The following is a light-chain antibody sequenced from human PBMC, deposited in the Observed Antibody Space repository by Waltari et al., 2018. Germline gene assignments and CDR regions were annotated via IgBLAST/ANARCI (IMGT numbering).Light chain of an antibody. CDR3: QADDDNNVI. CDR1: SGRIATNY. J-gene: IGLJ2*01. Sequence: NFMLTQPHSVSESPGKTVTISCTRTSGRIATNYVQWYQQRPGGAPTTIIYADNERPSGVADRFSGSSDRAPNSASLTLSELKPEDEADYYCQADDDNNVIVGGGTKLTVL. CDR2: ADN. V-gene: IGLV6-57*04.